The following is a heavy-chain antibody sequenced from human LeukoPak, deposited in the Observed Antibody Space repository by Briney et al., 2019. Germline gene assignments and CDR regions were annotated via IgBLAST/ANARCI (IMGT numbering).Heavy chain of an antibody. CDR1: GFTFSSYA. D-gene: IGHD3-10*01. Sequence: HPGGSLRLSCAASGFTFSSYAMRWVRRAPGKGLEWVSSISGSGGSTYYADSVKGRFTISRDNSKSTLYLQMNSLRAEDTAVYYCAKDWDYYGSGSYSDYWGQGTLVTVSS. CDR3: AKDWDYYGSGSYSDY. CDR2: ISGSGGST. J-gene: IGHJ4*02. V-gene: IGHV3-23*01.